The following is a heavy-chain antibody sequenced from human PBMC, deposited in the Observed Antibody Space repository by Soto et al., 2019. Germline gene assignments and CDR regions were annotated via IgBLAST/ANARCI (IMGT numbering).Heavy chain of an antibody. CDR3: ARWPDGYYYYGMDV. Sequence: QVQLVQSGAEVKKPGASVKVSCKASGYTFTSYDINWVRQATGQGLEWMGWMNPNSGNTGYAQKFKGRVXXTRNTSISTAYMELSSLRSEDTAVYYCARWPDGYYYYGMDVWGQGTTVTVSS. J-gene: IGHJ6*02. CDR1: GYTFTSYD. V-gene: IGHV1-8*01. CDR2: MNPNSGNT.